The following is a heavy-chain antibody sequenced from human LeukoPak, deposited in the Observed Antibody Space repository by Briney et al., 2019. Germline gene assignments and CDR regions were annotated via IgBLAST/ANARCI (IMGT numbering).Heavy chain of an antibody. D-gene: IGHD5-18*01. Sequence: GGSPRLSCAASGFTFDDYGMSWVRQAPGKGLEWVACIKGDEREKYHVGSVKGRFTISRDNAHNSIYLQMDNLRPEDTALYYCATLDSAMLRRADVGAFWGQGTLVTVSS. CDR2: IKGDEREK. CDR1: GFTFDDYG. CDR3: ATLDSAMLRRADVGAF. J-gene: IGHJ1*01. V-gene: IGHV3-7*01.